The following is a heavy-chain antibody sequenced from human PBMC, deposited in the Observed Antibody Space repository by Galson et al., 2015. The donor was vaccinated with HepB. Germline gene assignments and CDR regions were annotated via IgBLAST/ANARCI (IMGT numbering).Heavy chain of an antibody. CDR3: AILDILTGYYLPPMDV. CDR2: INSDGSST. J-gene: IGHJ6*03. CDR1: GFTFSSYW. V-gene: IGHV3-74*01. D-gene: IGHD3-9*01. Sequence: SLRLSCAASGFTFSSYWMHWVRQAPGKGLVWVSRINSDGSSTSYADSVKGRFTISRDNAKNTLYLQMNSLGAEDTAVYYCAILDILTGYYLPPMDVWGKGTTVTVSS.